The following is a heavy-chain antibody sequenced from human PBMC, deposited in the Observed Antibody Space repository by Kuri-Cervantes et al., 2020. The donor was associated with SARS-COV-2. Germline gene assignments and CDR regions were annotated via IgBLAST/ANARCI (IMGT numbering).Heavy chain of an antibody. D-gene: IGHD6-19*01. Sequence: SQTLSLTCAVSGYSISSSNWWGWIRQPPGKGLEWIGSLFYGGITYDNQSLKNRVTMSADASRNQFSLKLRTVTAADTAVYYCARVRQWLGGYYFDYWARGPWSPSPQ. CDR2: LFYGGIT. V-gene: IGHV4-28*03. CDR3: ARVRQWLGGYYFDY. J-gene: IGHJ4*02. CDR1: GYSISSSNW.